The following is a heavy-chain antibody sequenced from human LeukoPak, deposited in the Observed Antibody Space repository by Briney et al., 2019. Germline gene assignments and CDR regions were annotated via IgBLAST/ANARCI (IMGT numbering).Heavy chain of an antibody. CDR2: IKQDGSET. D-gene: IGHD3-10*01. V-gene: IGHV3-7*01. CDR3: ARESLFGFDP. J-gene: IGHJ5*02. Sequence: GRSLRLSCAASGFTFSSYWMTWVRQAPGKGLEWVANIKQDGSETYSVVSVKGRFTISRDNGKKSLYLQMNGLRADDTAIYYCARESLFGFDPWGQGTLVTVSS. CDR1: GFTFSSYW.